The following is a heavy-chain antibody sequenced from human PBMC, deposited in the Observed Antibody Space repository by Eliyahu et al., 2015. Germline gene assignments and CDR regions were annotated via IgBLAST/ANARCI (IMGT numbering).Heavy chain of an antibody. CDR3: TRMKNGQVGDAFDV. J-gene: IGHJ3*01. CDR2: IIPLYGTT. CDR1: GGTXNSYA. Sequence: QVRLVQSGTELKKPGSSVQVSCXASGGTXNSYAVTWVRQAPGQGLEWMGWIIPLYGTTKSAQRFQGRVTMTADKSTGTVYMDLSSLTSEDTAIYYCTRMKNGQVGDAFDVWGQGTEVTVSS. D-gene: IGHD2-8*01. V-gene: IGHV1-69*06.